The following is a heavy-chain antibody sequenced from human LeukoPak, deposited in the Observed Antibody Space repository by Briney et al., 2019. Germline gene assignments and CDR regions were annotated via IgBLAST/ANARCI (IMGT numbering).Heavy chain of an antibody. V-gene: IGHV3-64D*06. Sequence: GGSLRLSCSASGFPFNTYAIHWVRQAPGKGLEYVAGISSNGDNTDFADSAKGGFTISRDNSKSTLFLQMNSLRSDDTAVYYCGRENYYDGSGSPSASAPIDHWGQGTLVTVSS. CDR1: GFPFNTYA. D-gene: IGHD3-22*01. CDR3: GRENYYDGSGSPSASAPIDH. CDR2: ISSNGDNT. J-gene: IGHJ4*02.